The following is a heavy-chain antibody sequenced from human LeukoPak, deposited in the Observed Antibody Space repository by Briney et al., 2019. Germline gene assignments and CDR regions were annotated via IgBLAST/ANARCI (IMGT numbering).Heavy chain of an antibody. CDR1: GGSSRTPY. D-gene: IGHD6-13*01. Sequence: SETLSLTCPVSGGSSRTPYWSWIRQPPGKGLEWIGCIYHTGSTNYNPSLKSRVTISVDTSKNQFSLKLTSVTAADTAVYYCARRISGYSSSWYPNWFDPWGQGALVTVSS. J-gene: IGHJ5*02. CDR2: IYHTGST. V-gene: IGHV4-59*08. CDR3: ARRISGYSSSWYPNWFDP.